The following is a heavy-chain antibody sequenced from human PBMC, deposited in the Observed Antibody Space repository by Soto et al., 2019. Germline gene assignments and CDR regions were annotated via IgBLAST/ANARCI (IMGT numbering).Heavy chain of an antibody. CDR1: GDSVSGNSTA. V-gene: IGHV6-1*01. J-gene: IGHJ5*02. Sequence: SQTLSLTCAISGDSVSGNSTAWNWVRQSPSRGLEWLGRTYYRSKWYNDYAVSVKSRITINPDTSKNQFSLQLNSVTPEDTAVYYCARGGQGYYDSSGRNWFDPWGQGTLVTVSS. CDR2: TYYRSKWYN. CDR3: ARGGQGYYDSSGRNWFDP. D-gene: IGHD3-22*01.